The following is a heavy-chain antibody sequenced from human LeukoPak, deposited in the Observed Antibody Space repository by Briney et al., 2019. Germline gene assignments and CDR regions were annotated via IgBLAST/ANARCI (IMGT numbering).Heavy chain of an antibody. CDR1: RFSLNNYW. D-gene: IGHD3-10*01. Sequence: GGSLRLSCVASRFSLNNYWMSWVRQAPGKGLEWVANIKEDGSEKYYVKSVEGRFTISRDDAKNSLYLQMNSLRVEDTAVYYCARSVGYGSGNDPAGGWGQGTLVTVSS. CDR3: ARSVGYGSGNDPAGG. CDR2: IKEDGSEK. J-gene: IGHJ4*02. V-gene: IGHV3-7*01.